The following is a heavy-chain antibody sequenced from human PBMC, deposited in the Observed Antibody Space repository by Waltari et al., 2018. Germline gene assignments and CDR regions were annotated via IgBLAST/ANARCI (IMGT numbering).Heavy chain of an antibody. Sequence: EVQLVQSGAEVKKPGATVKISCKASGYTFTDYYMHWVQKAPGKGLEWMGRVDPEDGETIYAEKFQGRVTITADTSTDTAYMDLSSLRSEDTAVYYCATLGSSGYRLDWGQGTLVTVSS. V-gene: IGHV1-69-2*01. CDR1: GYTFTDYY. CDR3: ATLGSSGYRLD. CDR2: VDPEDGET. J-gene: IGHJ4*02. D-gene: IGHD3-22*01.